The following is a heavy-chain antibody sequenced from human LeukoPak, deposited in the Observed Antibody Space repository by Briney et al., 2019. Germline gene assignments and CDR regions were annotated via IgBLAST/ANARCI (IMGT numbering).Heavy chain of an antibody. Sequence: GESLKISCKGFGYTYTDYWIGWVRQMPGEGLEWMGIIYPGDSDTKYSPSFQGQVTISADKSISTAYLQWSSLKASDTAIYYCARLDRGRQLPGEAFHYWGQGTLVTVSS. V-gene: IGHV5-51*01. CDR1: GYTYTDYW. J-gene: IGHJ4*02. D-gene: IGHD2-2*01. CDR3: ARLDRGRQLPGEAFHY. CDR2: IYPGDSDT.